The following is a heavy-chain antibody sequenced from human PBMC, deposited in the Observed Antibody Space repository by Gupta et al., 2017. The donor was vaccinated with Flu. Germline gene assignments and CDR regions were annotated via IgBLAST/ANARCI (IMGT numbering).Heavy chain of an antibody. CDR3: ASVYCTNGVCYTPYYYYGMDV. V-gene: IGHV1-69*06. D-gene: IGHD2-8*01. J-gene: IGHJ6*02. CDR1: GGTFSSYA. Sequence: VQLVQSGAEVKKPGSSVKVSCKASGGTFSSYAISWVRQAPGQGLEWMGGIIPIFGTANYAQKFQGRVTITADKSTSTAYMELSSLRSEDTAVYYCASVYCTNGVCYTPYYYYGMDVWGQGTTVTVSS. CDR2: IIPIFGTA.